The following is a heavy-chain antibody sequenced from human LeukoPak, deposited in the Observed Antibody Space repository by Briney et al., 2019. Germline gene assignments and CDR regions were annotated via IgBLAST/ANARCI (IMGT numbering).Heavy chain of an antibody. CDR3: ARVRFPQTQGPAGPYYFDY. J-gene: IGHJ4*02. CDR2: MNPNSGNT. Sequence: ASVKVSCKASGYTFTSYDINWVRQATGQGLEWMGWMNPNSGNTGYAQKFQGRVTMTRDTSISTAYMELSGLKSDDTAVYYCARVRFPQTQGPAGPYYFDYWGQGTLVAVSS. CDR1: GYTFTSYD. D-gene: IGHD3-16*01. V-gene: IGHV1-8*01.